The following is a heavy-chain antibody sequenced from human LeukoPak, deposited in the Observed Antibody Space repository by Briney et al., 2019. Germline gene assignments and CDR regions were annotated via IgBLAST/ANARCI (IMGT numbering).Heavy chain of an antibody. CDR1: GYTFSSYA. D-gene: IGHD3-3*01. J-gene: IGHJ5*02. CDR2: ISGYNGNT. Sequence: GASVKVSCKASGYTFSSYAIRWVRQAPGQGLEWMGWISGYNGNTNYAQKLQGRVIMTTDTSTSTAYMELRSLRSDDTAVYYCARDNLRFLEAAWFDPWGQGTLVTVSS. V-gene: IGHV1-18*01. CDR3: ARDNLRFLEAAWFDP.